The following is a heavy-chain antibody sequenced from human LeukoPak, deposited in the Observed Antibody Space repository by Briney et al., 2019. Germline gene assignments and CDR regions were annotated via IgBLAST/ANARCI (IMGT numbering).Heavy chain of an antibody. CDR2: IYTSGST. D-gene: IGHD2-15*01. CDR1: GGSISSGSYY. Sequence: RASETLSLTCTVSGGSISSGSYYWSWIRQPAGKGLEWIGRIYTSGSTNYNPSLKSRVSISVDTSKNQFSLKLSSVTAADTAVYYCARDLTGGGSTYYSYYMDVWGKGTTVTVSS. V-gene: IGHV4-61*02. CDR3: ARDLTGGGSTYYSYYMDV. J-gene: IGHJ6*03.